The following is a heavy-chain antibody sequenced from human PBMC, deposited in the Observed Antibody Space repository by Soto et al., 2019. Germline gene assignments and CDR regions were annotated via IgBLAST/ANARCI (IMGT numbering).Heavy chain of an antibody. CDR1: GDSVSSNSAA. D-gene: IGHD2-2*01. CDR3: ARGSTRIDYYYYYGMDV. V-gene: IGHV6-1*01. CDR2: TYYRSKWYN. J-gene: IGHJ6*02. Sequence: KQSQTLSLTCAISGDSVSSNSAAWNWIRQSPSRGLEWLGRTYYRSKWYNDYAVSVKSRITINPDTSKNQFSLQLNSVTPEDTAVYYCARGSTRIDYYYYYGMDVWGQGTTVTVSS.